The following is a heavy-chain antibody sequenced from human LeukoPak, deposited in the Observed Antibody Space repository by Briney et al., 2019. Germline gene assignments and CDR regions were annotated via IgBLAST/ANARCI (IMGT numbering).Heavy chain of an antibody. D-gene: IGHD1-1*01. J-gene: IGHJ5*02. CDR1: GFTFSSYG. CDR2: ISYDGSNK. V-gene: IGHV3-30*18. Sequence: GGSLRLSCAASGFTFSSYGMHWVRQAPGKGLEWVAVISYDGSNKYYADSVKGRFAISRDNSKNTLYLQMNSLRAEDTAVYYCAKGRGCNWNDFPAWFDPWGQGTLVTVSS. CDR3: AKGRGCNWNDFPAWFDP.